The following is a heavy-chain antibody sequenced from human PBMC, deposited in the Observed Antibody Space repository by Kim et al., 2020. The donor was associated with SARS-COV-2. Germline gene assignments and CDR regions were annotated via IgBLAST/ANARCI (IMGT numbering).Heavy chain of an antibody. J-gene: IGHJ5*02. CDR2: INHTGST. Sequence: SETLSLTCAVYGESFSAYYWSWIRQPPGKGLEWIGEINHTGSTNYNPSLKSRVAISIDTSKNQFSLKLSSVTAADTAVYFCARGYDSSTFNWFDPWGQGTLVTVSS. CDR3: ARGYDSSTFNWFDP. CDR1: GESFSAYY. D-gene: IGHD3-22*01. V-gene: IGHV4-34*01.